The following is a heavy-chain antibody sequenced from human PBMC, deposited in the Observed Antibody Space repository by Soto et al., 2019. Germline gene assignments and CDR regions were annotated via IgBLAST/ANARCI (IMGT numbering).Heavy chain of an antibody. J-gene: IGHJ4*02. V-gene: IGHV4-59*12. CDR1: GGSISSYY. CDR2: IYYSGST. D-gene: IGHD3-9*01. CDR3: AKDWYFEWPTASHH. Sequence: PSETLSLTCTVSGGSISSYYWSWIRQPPGKGLEWIGYIYYSGSTNYNPSVKGRFTISRDNSKNTVFLQMDGLRAEDTAIYYCAKDWYFEWPTASHHWGQGTLVTVSS.